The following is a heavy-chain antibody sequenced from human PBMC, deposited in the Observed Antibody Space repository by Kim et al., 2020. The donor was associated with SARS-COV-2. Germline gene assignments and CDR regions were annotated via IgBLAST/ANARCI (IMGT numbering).Heavy chain of an antibody. J-gene: IGHJ5*02. Sequence: GESLQISCKGSGYSFTSYWISWVRQMPGKGLEWMGRIDPSDSYTNYSPSFQGHVTISADKSIRTAYLQWSSLKASDTAMYYCARQGTYCSSTSCYSWFDPWGQGTLVTVSS. CDR2: IDPSDSYT. CDR1: GYSFTSYW. D-gene: IGHD2-2*02. CDR3: ARQGTYCSSTSCYSWFDP. V-gene: IGHV5-10-1*01.